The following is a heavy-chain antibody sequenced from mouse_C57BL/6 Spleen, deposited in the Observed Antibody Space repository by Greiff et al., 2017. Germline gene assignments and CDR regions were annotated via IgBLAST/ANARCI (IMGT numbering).Heavy chain of an antibody. CDR2: ISSGSSTI. J-gene: IGHJ4*01. D-gene: IGHD1-1*01. V-gene: IGHV5-17*01. Sequence: EVQLVESGGGLVKPGGSLNLSCAASGFTFSDYGMHWVRQAPEKGLEWVAYISSGSSTIYYADTVKGRFTISRDNAKNTLFLQMTSLRSEDTAMYYCARGVAVVAPMDYWGQGTSVTVSS. CDR1: GFTFSDYG. CDR3: ARGVAVVAPMDY.